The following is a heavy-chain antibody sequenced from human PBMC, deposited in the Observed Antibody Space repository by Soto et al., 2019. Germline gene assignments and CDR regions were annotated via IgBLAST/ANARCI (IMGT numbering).Heavy chain of an antibody. J-gene: IGHJ4*02. CDR2: IYYSGST. Sequence: QVQLQESGPGLVKPSETLSLTCTVSGGSVSSGSYYWSWIRQPPGKGLEWIGYIYYSGSTNYNPPLKIRVTISVDTSKNQFSLKLSSVTAADTAVYYCARDLGYYDSSGYYYVRYFDYWGQGTLVTVSS. D-gene: IGHD3-22*01. CDR1: GGSVSSGSYY. CDR3: ARDLGYYDSSGYYYVRYFDY. V-gene: IGHV4-61*01.